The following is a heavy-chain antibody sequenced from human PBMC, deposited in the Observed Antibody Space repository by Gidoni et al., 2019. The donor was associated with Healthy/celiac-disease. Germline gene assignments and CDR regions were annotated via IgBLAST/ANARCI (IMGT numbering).Heavy chain of an antibody. V-gene: IGHV1-18*04. CDR3: AREGGVCSSTSCYYYYGMDV. J-gene: IGHJ6*02. CDR1: GYTFTSYG. D-gene: IGHD2-2*01. CDR2: ISADNGNT. Sequence: QVQLVQSGAEVKKPGASVKVSCKASGYTFTSYGISWVRQAPGQGLEWMGWISADNGNTNYAQKLQGRVTMTTDTSTSTAYMELRSLRSDDTAVYYCAREGGVCSSTSCYYYYGMDVWGQGTTVTVSS.